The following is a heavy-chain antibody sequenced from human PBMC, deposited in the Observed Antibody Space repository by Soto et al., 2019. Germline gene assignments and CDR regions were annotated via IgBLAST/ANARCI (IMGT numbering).Heavy chain of an antibody. CDR3: ARDGRVNYYDSSGYYYSFDY. D-gene: IGHD3-22*01. CDR2: INHSGST. Sequence: SETLSLTCAVYGGSFSGYYWSWIRQPPGKGLEWIGEINHSGSTNYNPSLKSRVTISVDTSKNQFSLKLSSVTAADTAVYYCARDGRVNYYDSSGYYYSFDYWGQGTLVTVSS. CDR1: GGSFSGYY. J-gene: IGHJ4*02. V-gene: IGHV4-34*01.